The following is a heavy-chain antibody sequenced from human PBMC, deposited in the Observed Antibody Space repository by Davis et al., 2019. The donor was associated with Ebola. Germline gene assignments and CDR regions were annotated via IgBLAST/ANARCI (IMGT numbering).Heavy chain of an antibody. CDR1: GFTFSNAW. Sequence: GGSLRLSCAASGFTFSNAWMSWVRPAPGKGLEWVGRITSKTDGGTTDYAAPVKGRFTISRDESKNTLYLQMNSLRAEDTAVYYCARDKRSSWYGGMDVWGQGTTVTVSS. CDR3: ARDKRSSWYGGMDV. D-gene: IGHD6-19*01. CDR2: ITSKTDGGTT. J-gene: IGHJ6*02. V-gene: IGHV3-15*01.